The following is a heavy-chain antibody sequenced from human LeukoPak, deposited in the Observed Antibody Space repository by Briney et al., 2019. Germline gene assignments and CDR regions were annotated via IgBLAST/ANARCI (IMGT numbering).Heavy chain of an antibody. CDR2: ISYDGSNK. CDR3: ARDGSDTYYYGSGSYREHHGILYYFDY. D-gene: IGHD3-10*01. J-gene: IGHJ4*02. Sequence: GGSLRLSCAASGFTFSSYGMHWVRQAPGKGLEWVAVISYDGSNKYYADSVKGRFTISRDNPKNTLYLQMNSLRAEDTAVYYCARDGSDTYYYGSGSYREHHGILYYFDYWGQGTLVTVSS. CDR1: GFTFSSYG. V-gene: IGHV3-30*03.